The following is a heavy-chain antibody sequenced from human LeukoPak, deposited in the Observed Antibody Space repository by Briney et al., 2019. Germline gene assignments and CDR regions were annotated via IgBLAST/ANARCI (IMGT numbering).Heavy chain of an antibody. J-gene: IGHJ4*02. Sequence: ASVKVSCKASGGTFSSYAISWVRQAPGQGLEWMGRIIPICGTANYAQKFQGRVTITTDESTSTAYMELSSLRSEDTAVYYCARDRGHSGYDWGGCGGDCYSLGYWGQGTLVTVSS. V-gene: IGHV1-69*05. D-gene: IGHD2-21*02. CDR1: GGTFSSYA. CDR3: ARDRGHSGYDWGGCGGDCYSLGY. CDR2: IIPICGTA.